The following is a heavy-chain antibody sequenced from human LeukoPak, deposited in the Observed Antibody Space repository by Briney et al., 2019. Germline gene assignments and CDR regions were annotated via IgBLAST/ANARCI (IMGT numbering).Heavy chain of an antibody. J-gene: IGHJ4*02. CDR3: AREGDSSGSGFDY. V-gene: IGHV1-2*02. D-gene: IGHD3-22*01. Sequence: ASVKVSCKASGYTFTSYDINWVRQATGQGLEWMGWINPNSGGTNYAQKFQGRVTMTRDTSISTAYMELSRLRSDDTAVYYCAREGDSSGSGFDYWGQGTLVTVSS. CDR1: GYTFTSYD. CDR2: INPNSGGT.